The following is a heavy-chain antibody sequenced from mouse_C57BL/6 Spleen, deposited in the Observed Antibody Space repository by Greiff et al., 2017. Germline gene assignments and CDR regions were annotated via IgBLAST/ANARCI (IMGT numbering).Heavy chain of an antibody. D-gene: IGHD2-3*01. V-gene: IGHV14-3*01. J-gene: IGHJ1*03. CDR1: GFNIKNTH. Sequence: VQLQQSVAELVRPGASVKLSCTASGFNIKNTHMHWVKQRPEQGLEWIGRIDPANGNTKYAPKFQGKATITADTSSNTAYLQLSSLTSEDTAIYYGARDGYYYWYFDVWGTGTTVTVPS. CDR2: IDPANGNT. CDR3: ARDGYYYWYFDV.